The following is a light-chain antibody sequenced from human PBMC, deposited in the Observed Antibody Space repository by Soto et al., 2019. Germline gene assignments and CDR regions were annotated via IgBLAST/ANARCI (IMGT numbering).Light chain of an antibody. V-gene: IGKV3-20*01. Sequence: IGLTQSPCTLSLSPGERATLSCRASQSVSSSYLAWYQQKPGQAPRLLIYGASSRATGIPDRFSGSGSGTDFTLTISRLEPEDFAVYYCQQYGSSPITFGPGTKVDIK. CDR1: QSVSSSY. CDR2: GAS. J-gene: IGKJ3*01. CDR3: QQYGSSPIT.